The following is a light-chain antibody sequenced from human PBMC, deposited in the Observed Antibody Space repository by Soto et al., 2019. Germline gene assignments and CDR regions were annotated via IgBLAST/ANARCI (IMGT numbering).Light chain of an antibody. V-gene: IGLV2-18*02. J-gene: IGLJ2*01. Sequence: QSVLTQPPSVSGSPGQSVTISCTGDSSDVSFYNRVSWYQQSPGTAPKLMIYDVSNRPSGVPDRFSGSKSANTASLTISGLQAEDEADYYCSSHTSTNTWLFGGGTKVTVL. CDR3: SSHTSTNTWL. CDR2: DVS. CDR1: SSDVSFYNR.